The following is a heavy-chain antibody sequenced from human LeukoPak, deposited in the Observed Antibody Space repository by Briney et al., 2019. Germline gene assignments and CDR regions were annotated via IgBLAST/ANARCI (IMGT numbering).Heavy chain of an antibody. CDR1: GFTVSSNY. V-gene: IGHV3-53*05. D-gene: IGHD3-10*01. CDR2: IYSGGST. Sequence: GGSLRLSCAASGFTVSSNYMSWVRQAPGKGLEWVSVIYSGGSTYYADSVKGRFTISRDNSKNTLYLQMNSLRAEDTAVYYCAKAFYGSGYGAFDIWGQGTMVTVSS. J-gene: IGHJ3*02. CDR3: AKAFYGSGYGAFDI.